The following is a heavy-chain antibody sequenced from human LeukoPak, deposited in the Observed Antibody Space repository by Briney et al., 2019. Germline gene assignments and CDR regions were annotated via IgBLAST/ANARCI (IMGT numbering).Heavy chain of an antibody. Sequence: GRSLRLSCAASGFTFRAYAMHWVRQAPGKGLEWLAVISNDGTIQYYADSVKGRFTISRDNSRNIMNLQTDSLRPEDTALYYCARAMVRGVIPYWGQGTLVTVSS. D-gene: IGHD3-10*01. CDR1: GFTFRAYA. J-gene: IGHJ4*02. V-gene: IGHV3-30*04. CDR2: ISNDGTIQ. CDR3: ARAMVRGVIPY.